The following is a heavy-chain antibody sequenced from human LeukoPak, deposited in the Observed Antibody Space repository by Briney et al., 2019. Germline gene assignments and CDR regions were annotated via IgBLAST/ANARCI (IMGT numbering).Heavy chain of an antibody. Sequence: PGGSLRLSCAASGFIFTNYWMTWVRQAPGKGLEWVAIIKSDGSDKYYVDSVKGRFTISRDNAKNSLYLQMNSLRAEDTAFYYCAKNGGWTFDYWGQGILVTVSS. CDR1: GFIFTNYW. D-gene: IGHD6-19*01. V-gene: IGHV3-7*03. CDR2: IKSDGSDK. CDR3: AKNGGWTFDY. J-gene: IGHJ4*02.